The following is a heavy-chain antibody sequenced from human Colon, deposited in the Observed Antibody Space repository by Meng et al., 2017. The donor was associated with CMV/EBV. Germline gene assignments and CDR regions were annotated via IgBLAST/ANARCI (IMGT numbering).Heavy chain of an antibody. CDR3: TRGNSHAHDY. Sequence: GESLKISCAASGFTLSSYWMTWVRQAPGKGLEWVANINQDGSERNYVDSVKGRFSISRDNAENTLYLQMNSLRAEDTAVYYCTRGNSHAHDYWGQGTLVTVSS. D-gene: IGHD4-23*01. J-gene: IGHJ4*02. CDR2: INQDGSER. CDR1: GFTLSSYW. V-gene: IGHV3-7*01.